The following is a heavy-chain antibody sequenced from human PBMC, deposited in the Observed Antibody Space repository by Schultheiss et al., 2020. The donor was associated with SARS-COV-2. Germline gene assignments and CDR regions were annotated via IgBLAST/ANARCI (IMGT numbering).Heavy chain of an antibody. CDR1: GFTFSGYG. J-gene: IGHJ4*02. Sequence: GGSLRLSCAASGFTFSGYGMHWVRQAPGKGLEWVAVISYDGSNKYYADSVKGRFTISRDNSKNTLYLQMNSLRAEDTAVYYCAKGTQWLVRSVVDYWGQGTLVTVSS. D-gene: IGHD6-19*01. CDR2: ISYDGSNK. V-gene: IGHV3-30*18. CDR3: AKGTQWLVRSVVDY.